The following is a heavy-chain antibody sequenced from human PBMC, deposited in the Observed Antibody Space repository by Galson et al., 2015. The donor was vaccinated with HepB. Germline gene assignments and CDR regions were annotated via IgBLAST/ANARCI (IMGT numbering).Heavy chain of an antibody. CDR2: IKLDGSDK. CDR1: GFIFGSYW. J-gene: IGHJ4*02. Sequence: SLRPSCAASGFIFGSYWMSWVRQAPGKGLEWVANIKLDGSDKYYVDSVKGRFTISRDNAKNSLYLQMNNLRAEDTAIYYCAKDDAGIGMSYWGRGTLVTVFS. D-gene: IGHD6-13*01. V-gene: IGHV3-7*03. CDR3: AKDDAGIGMSY.